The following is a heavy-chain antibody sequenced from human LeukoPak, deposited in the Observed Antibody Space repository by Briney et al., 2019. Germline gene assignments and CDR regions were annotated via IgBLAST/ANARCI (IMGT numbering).Heavy chain of an antibody. Sequence: SETLSLTCAVSGGSINNYYWSWIRQPPGKGLEWIGYIYDSGSTNYNPSLQSRVTTSLDTSKNQVSLELSSVTAADTAVYYCARVLFTEEDAFDIWGQGAMVTVSS. CDR2: IYDSGST. J-gene: IGHJ3*02. V-gene: IGHV4-59*01. CDR3: ARVLFTEEDAFDI. CDR1: GGSINNYY.